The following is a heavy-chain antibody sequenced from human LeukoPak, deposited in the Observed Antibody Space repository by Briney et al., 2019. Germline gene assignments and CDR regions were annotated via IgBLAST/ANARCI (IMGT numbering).Heavy chain of an antibody. CDR2: IWYDGSNK. V-gene: IGHV3-33*01. J-gene: IGHJ4*02. Sequence: PGGSLRLSCAASGFTFSSYGMHWVRQAPGKGLEWVAVIWYDGSNKYYADSVKGRFTISRDNSKNTLYLQMNSLRAEDTAVYYCARELMGGRIDYWGQGTLVTVSS. D-gene: IGHD3-16*01. CDR1: GFTFSSYG. CDR3: ARELMGGRIDY.